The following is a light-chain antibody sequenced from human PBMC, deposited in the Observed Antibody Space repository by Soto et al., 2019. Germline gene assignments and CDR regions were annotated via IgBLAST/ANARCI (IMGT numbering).Light chain of an antibody. CDR1: QSVYIY. Sequence: EIVLTQSPATLSLSPGETATLSCRASQSVYIYLAWYQQKPGQAPRLLIYDASIRATGIPDRFSGSGSGTDFTLTIGSLEPDDFAVYYCQHRASWPLTFGGGTK. CDR2: DAS. V-gene: IGKV3-11*01. CDR3: QHRASWPLT. J-gene: IGKJ4*01.